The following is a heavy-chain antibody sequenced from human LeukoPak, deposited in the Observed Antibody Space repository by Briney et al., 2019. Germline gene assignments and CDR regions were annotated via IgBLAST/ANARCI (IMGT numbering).Heavy chain of an antibody. Sequence: PGGSLRLSCAASGFTFSSYGMHWVRQAPGKGLEWVAFIRYDGSNKYYADSVKGRFTISRDNSKNTLYLQMNSLRAEDTAVYYCATIPRNPYCDFWSGYYSGGYMDVWGKGTTVTVSS. V-gene: IGHV3-30*02. CDR3: ATIPRNPYCDFWSGYYSGGYMDV. D-gene: IGHD3-3*01. CDR2: IRYDGSNK. CDR1: GFTFSSYG. J-gene: IGHJ6*03.